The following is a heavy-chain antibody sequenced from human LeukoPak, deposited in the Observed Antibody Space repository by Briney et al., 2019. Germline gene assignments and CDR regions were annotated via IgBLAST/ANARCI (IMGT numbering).Heavy chain of an antibody. Sequence: SETLSLTCTVSGGSISSSHYYWGWIRQPPRKGLEWIGSIYYSGTTYYNPSLESRVTISVDTSNNQFSLKLSSVTATDTAVYYCARGEGDSSSWYWFDTWGQGILVIVSS. V-gene: IGHV4-39*01. CDR3: ARGEGDSSSWYWFDT. J-gene: IGHJ5*02. CDR1: GGSISSSHYY. D-gene: IGHD6-13*01. CDR2: IYYSGTT.